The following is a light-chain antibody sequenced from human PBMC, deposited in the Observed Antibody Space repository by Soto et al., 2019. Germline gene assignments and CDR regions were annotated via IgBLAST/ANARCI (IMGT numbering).Light chain of an antibody. CDR1: KSVSSS. Sequence: IVLTQSPVTLSLSPGERATLSCRASKSVSSSLAWYQQKPGQAPRLLIYDASNRATGIPARFSGSGSGTDFTLTISSLEPEDSAVYYCQQRRDWWTFGQGTRGEIK. V-gene: IGKV3-11*01. CDR3: QQRRDWWT. CDR2: DAS. J-gene: IGKJ1*01.